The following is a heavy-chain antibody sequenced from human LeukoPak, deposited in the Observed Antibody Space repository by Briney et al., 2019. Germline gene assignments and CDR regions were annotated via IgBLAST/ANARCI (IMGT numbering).Heavy chain of an antibody. CDR1: GGSISSYY. CDR3: ARHRKIAAPLDY. CDR2: IYYSGST. D-gene: IGHD6-13*01. V-gene: IGHV4-59*01. Sequence: PSETLSLTCTVSGGSISSYYWSWIRQPPGKGLEWIGYIYYSGSTNYNPSLKSRVTISVDTSKNQFSLKLSSVTAADTAVYYCARHRKIAAPLDYWGQGTLVTVSS. J-gene: IGHJ4*02.